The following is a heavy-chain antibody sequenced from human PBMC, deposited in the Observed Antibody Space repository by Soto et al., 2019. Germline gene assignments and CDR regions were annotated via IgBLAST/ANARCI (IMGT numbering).Heavy chain of an antibody. D-gene: IGHD1-26*01. CDR1: SGPTSSHN. CDR3: GRQGSGNLHGLVDV. V-gene: IGHV4-59*08. CDR2: VYSTGGT. J-gene: IGHJ6*02. Sequence: QVQLQQSGPGLVKPSETLSLPCSVSSGPTSSHNWGWIRQPPGRGLEWMGYVYSTGGTSYNPSLNSRVTIAADTATNHISLTLTSVTAADQAVYYCGRQGSGNLHGLVDVWGQGTTVRVSS.